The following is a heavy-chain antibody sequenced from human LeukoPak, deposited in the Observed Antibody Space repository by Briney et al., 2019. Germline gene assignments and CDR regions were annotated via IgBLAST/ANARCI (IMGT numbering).Heavy chain of an antibody. D-gene: IGHD2-2*01. J-gene: IGHJ5*02. CDR3: AREARGQLLYWFDP. CDR2: IYYSGST. V-gene: IGHV4-30-4*08. Sequence: PSQTLSLTCTVSGGSISSGDYYWSWIRQPPGKGLEWIGYIYYSGSTYYNPSLKSRVTISVDTFKNQFSLKLSSVTAADTAVYYCAREARGQLLYWFDPWGQGTLVTVSS. CDR1: GGSISSGDYY.